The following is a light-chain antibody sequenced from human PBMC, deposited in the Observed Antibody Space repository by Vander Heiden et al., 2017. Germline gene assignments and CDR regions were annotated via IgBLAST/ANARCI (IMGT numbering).Light chain of an antibody. CDR1: SSDVGGYNY. V-gene: IGLV2-14*01. CDR3: SSYTSSSTLDV. Sequence: QPALTQPASVSGSPGQSITIYCTGTSSDVGGYNYVSWYQQHPGKSPKLMIYEVSNRPSGVSNRFSGSKSGNTASLTISGLQAEDEADYYCSSYTSSSTLDVFGTGTKVTVL. J-gene: IGLJ1*01. CDR2: EVS.